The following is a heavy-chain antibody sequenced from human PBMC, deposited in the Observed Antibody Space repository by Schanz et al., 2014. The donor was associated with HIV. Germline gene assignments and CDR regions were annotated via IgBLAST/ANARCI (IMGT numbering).Heavy chain of an antibody. D-gene: IGHD5-18*01. CDR2: IPHNGNND. CDR3: AKAGLFFGQLWLGFFDY. CDR1: GFTFNSYG. V-gene: IGHV3-30*18. Sequence: QVQLVESGGGLVQPGGSLRLSCAASGFTFNSYGMHWVRQVPGKGLEGGAVIPHNGNNDYYAESVKGRVTISRDNSKNALYLQMNNLKTEDTAVYYCAKAGLFFGQLWLGFFDYWGQGAQVTVSS. J-gene: IGHJ4*02.